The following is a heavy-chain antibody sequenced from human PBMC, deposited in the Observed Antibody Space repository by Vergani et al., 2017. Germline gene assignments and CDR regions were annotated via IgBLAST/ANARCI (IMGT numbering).Heavy chain of an antibody. CDR3: AKESSGYCSGGSCPLPY. J-gene: IGHJ4*02. Sequence: EVQLVESGGGLVKRGGSLRLSCAASGFTFSSYSMNWVRQAPGKGLEWVSSISSSSSYIHYSDSLKGRFTISRDNAKNTLYLQMNRLRTDDTAMYYCAKESSGYCSGGSCPLPYWGQGTLVTVSS. CDR1: GFTFSSYS. CDR2: ISSSSSYI. D-gene: IGHD2-15*01. V-gene: IGHV3-21*01.